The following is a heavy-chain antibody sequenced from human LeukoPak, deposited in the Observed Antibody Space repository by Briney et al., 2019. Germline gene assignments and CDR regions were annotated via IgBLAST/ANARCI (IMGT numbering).Heavy chain of an antibody. J-gene: IGHJ5*02. CDR1: GGSISSSSYY. CDR3: ARHITMVRGVIITGANWFDP. CDR2: IYYGGST. D-gene: IGHD3-10*01. Sequence: SETLSLTCTVSGGSISSSSYYWGWIRQPPGKGLEWIGSIYYGGSTYYNPSLKSRVTISVDTSKNQFSLKLSSVTAADTAVYYCARHITMVRGVIITGANWFDPWGQGTLVTVSS. V-gene: IGHV4-39*01.